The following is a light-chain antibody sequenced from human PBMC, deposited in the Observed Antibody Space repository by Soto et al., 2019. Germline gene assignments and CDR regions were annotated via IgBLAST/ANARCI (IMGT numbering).Light chain of an antibody. CDR1: SSDVGAYIY. CDR3: CSYAGSSLI. J-gene: IGLJ2*01. CDR2: DVS. Sequence: HSALTQPRSVSGSPGQSVTISCTGTSSDVGAYIYVSWYQQDPGKAPKLMIYDVSKRPTGVPDRFSGSKSGNTASLTISGLQAEDEADYYCCSYAGSSLIFGGGTKLTVL. V-gene: IGLV2-11*01.